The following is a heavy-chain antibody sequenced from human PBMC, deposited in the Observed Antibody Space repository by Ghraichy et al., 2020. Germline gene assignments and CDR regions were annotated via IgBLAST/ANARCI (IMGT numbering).Heavy chain of an antibody. V-gene: IGHV3-30-3*01. J-gene: IGHJ6*02. CDR2: ISYDGSNK. D-gene: IGHD6-13*01. CDR1: RFTFSGYS. Sequence: GSLRLSCAASRFTFSGYSMHWVRQAPGKGLEWVAVISYDGSNKYYADSVKGRFTISRDNSKNTLYLQMNSLRAEDTAVYYCARDIKSSSWSYYYYAMDVWGQGTTVTVSS. CDR3: ARDIKSSSWSYYYYAMDV.